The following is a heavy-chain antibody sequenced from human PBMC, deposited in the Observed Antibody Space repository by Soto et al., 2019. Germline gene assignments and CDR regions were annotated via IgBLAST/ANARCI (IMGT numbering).Heavy chain of an antibody. V-gene: IGHV3-64*01. CDR1: GFTFSNYE. CDR3: ARRGYGSRWPNVYMDV. Sequence: EAQLVESGGGLVQQGGSLRLSCAASGFTFSNYEMHWVRQAPGEGLEYVSGISNNGSHTDYAKSVKGRFTISRDNSENTLYLQMGSLRAEDMALYYCARRGYGSRWPNVYMDVWGKGTTVTVSS. CDR2: ISNNGSHT. J-gene: IGHJ6*03. D-gene: IGHD6-13*01.